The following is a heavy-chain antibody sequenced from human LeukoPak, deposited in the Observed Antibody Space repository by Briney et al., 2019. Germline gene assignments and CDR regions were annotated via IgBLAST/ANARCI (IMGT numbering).Heavy chain of an antibody. CDR2: ISTGGTNM. V-gene: IGHV3-21*01. CDR3: VRTAYYYDSSGYSHFDC. J-gene: IGHJ4*02. D-gene: IGHD3-22*01. CDR1: GFMFSSFR. Sequence: GGSLRLSCAASGFMFSSFRMNWVRQAPGKGLEWVSSISTGGTNMYYADAVKCRLTISRDNAKNSLYLQMNSLRAEDTAVYYCVRTAYYYDSSGYSHFDCWGQGTLVTVSS.